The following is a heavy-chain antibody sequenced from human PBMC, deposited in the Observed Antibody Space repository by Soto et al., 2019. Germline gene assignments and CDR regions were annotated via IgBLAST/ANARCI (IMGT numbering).Heavy chain of an antibody. CDR3: VKDLTTVTPRNLVDC. CDR2: ISVTGRTT. Sequence: DVQLLESGGGLVQPGGSLGLSCATSGFTFASYVMSWVRQAPGKGLEWVSAISVTGRTTYYADSVKGRFTISRDHSKNTIDRQMASPRAEESVVYYCVKDLTTVTPRNLVDCWGQGTRVPVSS. J-gene: IGHJ4*02. CDR1: GFTFASYV. D-gene: IGHD4-4*01. V-gene: IGHV3-23*01.